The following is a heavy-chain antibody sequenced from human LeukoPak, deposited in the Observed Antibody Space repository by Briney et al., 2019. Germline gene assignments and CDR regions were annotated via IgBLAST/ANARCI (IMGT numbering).Heavy chain of an antibody. CDR3: ASGGIYYGAAFDF. D-gene: IGHD1-26*01. V-gene: IGHV3-9*01. J-gene: IGHJ4*02. CDR1: GFTFDDYA. CDR2: ISWNSGSI. Sequence: GRSLRLSCAASGFTFDDYAMHWVRQGPGKGLEWVSGISWNSGSIAYADSVKGRFTISRDNAKNSLYLQMNSLRAEDTALYYCASGGIYYGAAFDFWGQGSLVTVSA.